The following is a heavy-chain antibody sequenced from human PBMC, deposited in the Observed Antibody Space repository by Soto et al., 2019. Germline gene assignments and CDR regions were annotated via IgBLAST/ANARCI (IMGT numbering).Heavy chain of an antibody. D-gene: IGHD2-15*01. CDR1: GFTFRTYT. V-gene: IGHV3-21*01. CDR2: IRGFSPYT. J-gene: IGHJ6*02. CDR3: ARDRGYDAHDYYYNAMDV. Sequence: PGGSLTLSCVASGFTFRTYTMNWVRQAPGKGLEWVSGIRGFSPYTFYSESVKGRFTISRDNAKNSLYLQMNSLRAEDTAVYYCARDRGYDAHDYYYNAMDVWGQGTTVTVS.